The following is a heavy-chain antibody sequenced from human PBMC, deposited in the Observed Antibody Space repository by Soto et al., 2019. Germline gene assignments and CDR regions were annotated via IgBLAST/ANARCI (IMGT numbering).Heavy chain of an antibody. CDR3: XXXXXXRXXXXXXWKSGADV. Sequence: QVQLVQSGAEVKKPGASVKVSCKASGYTFTSYGISWVRQAPGQGLEWMGWISAYNGNTNYAQKLQGRVTMTTDTXXXXXXXXXXXXXXXXXXXXXXXXXXXXRXXXXXXWKSGADVWGQGTTVTVSS. D-gene: IGHD2-8*02. J-gene: IGHJ6*02. CDR1: GYTFTSYG. CDR2: ISAYNGNT. V-gene: IGHV1-18*01.